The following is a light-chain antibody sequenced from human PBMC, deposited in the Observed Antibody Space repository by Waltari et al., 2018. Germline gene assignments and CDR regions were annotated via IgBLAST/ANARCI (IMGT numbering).Light chain of an antibody. CDR3: QQDESLPT. Sequence: DIQMTQSPSTLSASVGDRVTMTCRASHSIKSWLAWYQQKPGEAPQLLLYNASVLKSGVPSRFSGGGSGTEFTLTITRVQPADFATYYCQQDESLPTFGQGTKV. J-gene: IGKJ1*01. CDR2: NAS. V-gene: IGKV1-5*03. CDR1: HSIKSW.